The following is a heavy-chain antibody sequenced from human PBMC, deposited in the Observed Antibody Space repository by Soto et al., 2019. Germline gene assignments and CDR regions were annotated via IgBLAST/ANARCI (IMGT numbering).Heavy chain of an antibody. D-gene: IGHD2-21*01. V-gene: IGHV3-48*03. J-gene: IGHJ3*01. CDR1: GFALDTYD. CDR3: AGAHVLMFATYEAFNA. CDR2: IATGRDRV. Sequence: EEQLVESGGDLVQPGGSLRLSCTSSGFALDTYDMNWVRLAPGKDLEWISHIATGRDRVYYADSVKGRFTISRDNARNSLSLQMNPLRDNATALYYCAGAHVLMFATYEAFNAWGQGTLVTVSS.